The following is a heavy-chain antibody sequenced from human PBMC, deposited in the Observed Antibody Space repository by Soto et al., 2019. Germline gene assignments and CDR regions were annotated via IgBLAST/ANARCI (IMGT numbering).Heavy chain of an antibody. D-gene: IGHD3-16*02. Sequence: QVQLVQSGAEVKKPGASVKISCKSSGYTFINYYMNWVRQAPGQGLEWMGIINPRRGTEAYPQKFQGRVTMPRDTSTRTVYMERSSLPSEDTALYFWARADDYLCGTYRQFDSWGQGTLVTVSS. CDR3: ARADDYLCGTYRQFDS. CDR2: INPRRGTE. CDR1: GYTFINYY. V-gene: IGHV1-46*01. J-gene: IGHJ4*02.